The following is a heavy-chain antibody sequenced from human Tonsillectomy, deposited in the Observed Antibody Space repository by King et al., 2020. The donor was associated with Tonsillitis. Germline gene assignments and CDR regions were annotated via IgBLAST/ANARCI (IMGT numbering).Heavy chain of an antibody. J-gene: IGHJ1*01. D-gene: IGHD4-23*01. Sequence: VQLVESGAEVKKPGESLKISCKGSGYSFTSYWIGWVRQMPGKGLEWMGIIDPGDSDTKYSPSFQGQVTISADKSISTAYLQWSSLKASDTARYYCARSYGGKSLYFHHWGQGTLVTVSS. V-gene: IGHV5-51*01. CDR2: IDPGDSDT. CDR3: ARSYGGKSLYFHH. CDR1: GYSFTSYW.